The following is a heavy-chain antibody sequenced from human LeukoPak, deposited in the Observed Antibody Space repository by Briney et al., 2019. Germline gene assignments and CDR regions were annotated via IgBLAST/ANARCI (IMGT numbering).Heavy chain of an antibody. CDR3: ARDSDYYDSSGYYVP. CDR1: GYTFTSYG. D-gene: IGHD3-22*01. CDR2: ISAYNGNT. Sequence: ASVKVSCKASGYTFTSYGISWVRQAPGQGLEWMGWISAYNGNTNYAQKLQSRVTMTTDTSTSTAYMELRSLRSDDTAVYYCARDSDYYDSSGYYVPWGQGTLVTVSS. V-gene: IGHV1-18*01. J-gene: IGHJ5*02.